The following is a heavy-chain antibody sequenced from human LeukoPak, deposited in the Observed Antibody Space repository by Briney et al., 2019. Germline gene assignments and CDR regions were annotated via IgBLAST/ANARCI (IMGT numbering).Heavy chain of an antibody. CDR2: IYYSGST. J-gene: IGHJ5*02. D-gene: IGHD3-22*01. Sequence: SETLSHTCTVSGGSISSSSYYWGWIRQPPGKGLEWIGSIYYSGSTYYNPSLKSRVTISVDTSKNQFSLKLSSVTAADTAVYYCARLGYYDSSALPWGQGTLVTVSS. CDR1: GGSISSSSYY. CDR3: ARLGYYDSSALP. V-gene: IGHV4-39*01.